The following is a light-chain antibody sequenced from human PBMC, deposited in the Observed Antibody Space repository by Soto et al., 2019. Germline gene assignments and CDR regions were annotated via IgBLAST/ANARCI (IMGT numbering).Light chain of an antibody. Sequence: EIVMTQSPATLSVSPGERATLSCRASQSVSSNLAWYQQKPGQAPRLLIYGASTRATSIPARFSGSGSETEFTLTISSLQSEDFAVYYCQQYNNWPWYTFGQGTKLEIK. CDR3: QQYNNWPWYT. J-gene: IGKJ2*01. CDR1: QSVSSN. CDR2: GAS. V-gene: IGKV3-15*01.